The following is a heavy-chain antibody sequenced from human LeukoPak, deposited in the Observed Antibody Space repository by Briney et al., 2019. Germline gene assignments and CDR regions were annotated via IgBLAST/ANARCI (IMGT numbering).Heavy chain of an antibody. CDR3: ATYSSSNGREFQY. CDR1: EFTVSTNY. J-gene: IGHJ1*01. Sequence: GGSLRLSCAASEFTVSTNYMNWVRQAPGKGLEWVSVVYYDGNTYYADSVKGRFTISRDSSKNTLYLQMNSLRAEDTAVYYCATYSSSNGREFQYWGQGTLVTVSS. V-gene: IGHV3-53*01. CDR2: VYYDGNT. D-gene: IGHD2-2*01.